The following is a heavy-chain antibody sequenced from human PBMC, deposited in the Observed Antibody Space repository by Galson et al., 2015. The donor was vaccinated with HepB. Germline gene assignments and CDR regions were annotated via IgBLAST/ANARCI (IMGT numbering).Heavy chain of an antibody. D-gene: IGHD6-13*01. V-gene: IGHV3-33*01. CDR1: GFTFSSYA. CDR3: ARDLGSSIWYTGGSFDY. Sequence: SLRLSCAASGFTFSSYAMHWVRQVPDKGLEWVAAVWYEGSNEDYADSVKSRFTVSRDNTKNTLYLQLSSLRAEDTAVYYCARDLGSSIWYTGGSFDYWAQGILVIVSS. J-gene: IGHJ4*02. CDR2: VWYEGSNE.